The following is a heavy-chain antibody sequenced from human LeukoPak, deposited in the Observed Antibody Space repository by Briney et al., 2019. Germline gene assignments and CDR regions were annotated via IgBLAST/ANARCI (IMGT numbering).Heavy chain of an antibody. CDR1: GGSFSGYY. CDR2: INHSGST. J-gene: IGHJ4*02. V-gene: IGHV4-34*01. D-gene: IGHD3-3*01. CDR3: PSRRLRFLEWHAYYFDY. Sequence: SETLSLTCAVYGGSFSGYYWSWLRQPPGKGLEWIGEINHSGSTNYNPSLKSRVTISVDTSKNQFSLKLSSVTAADTAVYYCPSRRLRFLEWHAYYFDYWGQGTLVTVSS.